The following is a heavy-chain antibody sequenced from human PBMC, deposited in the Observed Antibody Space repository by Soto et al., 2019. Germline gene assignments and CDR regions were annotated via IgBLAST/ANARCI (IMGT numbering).Heavy chain of an antibody. CDR2: IHYSGIT. CDR3: ARHRYSYGVYYFDY. J-gene: IGHJ4*02. Sequence: PSETLSLTCTVSGDSIGSHYWSWVRQSPGKGLECIGYIHYSGITIYNPSLKGRVTLSLDTSKNQFSLKLSSVTAADTAVYYCARHRYSYGVYYFDYWGQGTLVTVSS. V-gene: IGHV4-59*08. CDR1: GDSIGSHY. D-gene: IGHD5-18*01.